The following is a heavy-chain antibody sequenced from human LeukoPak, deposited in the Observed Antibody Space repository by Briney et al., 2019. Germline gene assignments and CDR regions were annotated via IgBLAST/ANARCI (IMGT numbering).Heavy chain of an antibody. D-gene: IGHD6-13*01. Sequence: GASVKVSCKASGYTFTGYYMRWVRQAPGQGLEWMGWINPNSGGTNYAQKFQGWVTMTRDTSISTAYMELSRLRSDDTAVYYCARGAGRVGPSSSWYNYYYGMDVWGQGTTVTVSS. V-gene: IGHV1-2*04. J-gene: IGHJ6*02. CDR2: INPNSGGT. CDR1: GYTFTGYY. CDR3: ARGAGRVGPSSSWYNYYYGMDV.